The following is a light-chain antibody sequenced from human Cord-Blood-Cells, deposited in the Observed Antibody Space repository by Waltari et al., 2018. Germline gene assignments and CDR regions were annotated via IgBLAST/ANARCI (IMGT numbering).Light chain of an antibody. V-gene: IGLV1-40*01. J-gene: IGLJ3*02. CDR1: SSNIGAGYD. CDR2: GTS. CDR3: QSYDSGLSGV. Sequence: QSVLTQPPSVSGAPGQRVTISCTGSSSNIGAGYDVHWYQQLPGTAPKLLIDGTSNRPSGVPDRFSGSKSGTSASLAITGLQAEDEADYYCQSYDSGLSGVFGGGTKLTVL.